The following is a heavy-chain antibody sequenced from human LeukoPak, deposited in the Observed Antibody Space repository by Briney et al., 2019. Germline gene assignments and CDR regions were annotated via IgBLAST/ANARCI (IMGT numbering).Heavy chain of an antibody. Sequence: GGSLRLSCAASGFTFSSYAMEWVRQAPGKGLEWVSSITGSSDSIYYADSVKGRFTISRDNSKNTLYLQMNSLRAEDTAVYYCAPTRVMRCDYWGQGTLVTVSS. CDR2: ITGSSDSI. V-gene: IGHV3-23*01. CDR3: APTRVMRCDY. D-gene: IGHD3-16*01. J-gene: IGHJ4*02. CDR1: GFTFSSYA.